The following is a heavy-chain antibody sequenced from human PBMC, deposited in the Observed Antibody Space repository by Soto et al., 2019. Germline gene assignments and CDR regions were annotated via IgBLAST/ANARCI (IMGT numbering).Heavy chain of an antibody. J-gene: IGHJ4*02. CDR3: GAGQYFSDY. D-gene: IGHD6-13*01. V-gene: IGHV3-30*03. Sequence: QVQLVESGGGVVQPGRSLRLSCAASGFTFSSYGMHWVRQAPGKGLEWVALISYDGSDKYYADSVKCRFTISRDNSKNTLDLQMNSLRVEDTAVYYCGAGQYFSDYWGQGPLVTVSS. CDR1: GFTFSSYG. CDR2: ISYDGSDK.